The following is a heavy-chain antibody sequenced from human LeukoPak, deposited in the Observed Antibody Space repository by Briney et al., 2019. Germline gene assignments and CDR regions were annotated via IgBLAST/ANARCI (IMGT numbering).Heavy chain of an antibody. J-gene: IGHJ5*02. CDR3: ARVAWYYYDSSGYSNWFDP. CDR2: IYYSGST. V-gene: IGHV4-59*01. CDR1: GGSISSYY. Sequence: SETLSLTCAVSGGSISSYYWSWIRQPPGKGLEWIGYIYYSGSTNYNPSLKSRVTISVDTWKNQFSLKLTSVTAADTAVYYCARVAWYYYDSSGYSNWFDPWGQGTLVTVSS. D-gene: IGHD3-22*01.